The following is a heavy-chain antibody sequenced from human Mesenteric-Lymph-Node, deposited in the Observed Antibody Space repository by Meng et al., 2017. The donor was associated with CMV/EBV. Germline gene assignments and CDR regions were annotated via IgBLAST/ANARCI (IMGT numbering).Heavy chain of an antibody. J-gene: IGHJ4*02. V-gene: IGHV5-51*01. D-gene: IGHD6-19*01. CDR1: EYIFASYW. CDR3: ARHRQWNDY. Sequence: KVSCKGSEYIFASYWLGWARQMPGKGLEWMGVIYPGDSDTRYSPSFQGQVTISVDKSISTAYLQWSSLKASDTAMYYCARHRQWNDYWGQGTLVTVSS. CDR2: IYPGDSDT.